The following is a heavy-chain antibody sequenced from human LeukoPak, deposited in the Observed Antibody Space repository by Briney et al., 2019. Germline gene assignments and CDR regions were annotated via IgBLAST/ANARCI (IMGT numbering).Heavy chain of an antibody. V-gene: IGHV3-7*03. CDR1: GFTFSSYA. CDR2: INHNGNVN. Sequence: GGSLRLSCAASGFTFSSYAMNWARQAPGKGLEWVASINHNGNVNYYVDSVKGRFTISRDNAKNSLYLQMSNLRAEGTAVYFCAGGGGLDVWGQGATVTVSS. J-gene: IGHJ6*02. CDR3: AGGGGLDV. D-gene: IGHD3-16*01.